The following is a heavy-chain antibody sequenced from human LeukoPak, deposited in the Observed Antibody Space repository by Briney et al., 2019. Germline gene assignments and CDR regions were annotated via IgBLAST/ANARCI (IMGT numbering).Heavy chain of an antibody. J-gene: IGHJ3*02. V-gene: IGHV3-7*05. CDR1: GFTFSGYW. CDR3: ARSNDFDI. Sequence: GGSLRLSCAASGFTFSGYWMSWVRQATGKGLEWVANIKQDGSEKYYVDYVKGRFTLSRDNAKNSPYLQMNSLRAEDTAVYYCARSNDFDIWGQGTMVTVSS. CDR2: IKQDGSEK.